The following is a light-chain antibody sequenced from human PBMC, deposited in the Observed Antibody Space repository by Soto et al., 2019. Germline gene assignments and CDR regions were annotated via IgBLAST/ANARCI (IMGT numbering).Light chain of an antibody. CDR1: QGISNY. CDR3: QKYNHAPT. J-gene: IGKJ4*01. Sequence: DIQMTQSPSSLSASVGDRATITCRASQGISNYLAWYQQKPGKVPELLIYAASTLQSTVPSRFSGRGSGTDITLTSSSLQPEDVATYYCQKYNHAPTFGGGTKVEIK. V-gene: IGKV1-27*01. CDR2: AAS.